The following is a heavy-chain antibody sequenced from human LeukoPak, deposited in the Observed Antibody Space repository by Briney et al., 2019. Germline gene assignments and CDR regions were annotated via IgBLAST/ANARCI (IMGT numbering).Heavy chain of an antibody. CDR1: GFTFSSYA. J-gene: IGHJ4*02. V-gene: IGHV3-23*01. CDR2: ISGSGGST. Sequence: GGSLRLSCAAPGFTFSSYAMSWVRQAPGKGLEWVSAISGSGGSTYYADSVKGRFTISRDNSKNTLYLQMNSLRAEDTAVYYCAKRYYDFWSGYFFDYWGQGTLVTVSS. D-gene: IGHD3-3*01. CDR3: AKRYYDFWSGYFFDY.